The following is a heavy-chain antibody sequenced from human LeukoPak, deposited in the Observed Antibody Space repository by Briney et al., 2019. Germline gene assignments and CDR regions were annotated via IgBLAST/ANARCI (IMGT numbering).Heavy chain of an antibody. V-gene: IGHV3-30*04. CDR2: ISYDGSNK. CDR3: ARVGGSGTIPHYYYGMDV. CDR1: GFTFSSYA. Sequence: PGGSLRLSCAASGFTFSSYAMHWVRQAPGKGLEWVAVISYDGSNKYYADSVKGRFTISRDNSKNTLYLQMNSLRAEDTAVYYCARVGGSGTIPHYYYGMDVWGQGTTVTVSS. J-gene: IGHJ6*02. D-gene: IGHD3-10*01.